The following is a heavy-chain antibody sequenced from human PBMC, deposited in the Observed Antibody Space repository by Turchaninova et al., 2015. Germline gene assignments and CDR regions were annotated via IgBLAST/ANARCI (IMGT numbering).Heavy chain of an antibody. CDR1: GGSISSSSYY. CDR3: ANQYCSGGSCYRIYYYYMDV. J-gene: IGHJ6*03. CDR2: IYYSGST. V-gene: IGHV4-39*07. Sequence: QLQLQESGPGLVKPSETLSLTCTVSGGSISSSSYYWGWIRQPPGKGLEWIGSIYYSGSTYSNPSLKSRVTISVDTAKNQFSRKLNSVTAADTAVYYCANQYCSGGSCYRIYYYYMDVWGKGTTVTVSS. D-gene: IGHD2-15*01.